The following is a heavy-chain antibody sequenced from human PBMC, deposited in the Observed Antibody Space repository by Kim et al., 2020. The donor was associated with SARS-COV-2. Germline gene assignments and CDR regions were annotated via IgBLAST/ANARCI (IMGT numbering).Heavy chain of an antibody. Sequence: GGSLRLSCAASGFTFSSYAMSWVRQAPGKGLEWVSAISGSGGSTYYADSVKGRFTISRDNSKNTLYLQMNSLRAEDTAVYYCAKDGGIAAAGYEGDYFDYWGQGTLVTVSS. V-gene: IGHV3-23*01. J-gene: IGHJ4*02. D-gene: IGHD6-13*01. CDR3: AKDGGIAAAGYEGDYFDY. CDR1: GFTFSSYA. CDR2: ISGSGGST.